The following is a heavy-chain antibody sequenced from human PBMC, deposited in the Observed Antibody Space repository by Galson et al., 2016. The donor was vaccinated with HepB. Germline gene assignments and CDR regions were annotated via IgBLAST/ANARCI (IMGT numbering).Heavy chain of an antibody. D-gene: IGHD5-18*01. V-gene: IGHV3-33*01. Sequence: SLRLSCAASGFIFSGYGMHWVRQAPGKGLEWVAVIWFDGNNEYYADSVKGRFTISRDNSQNTLYLQMNSLRTEDTAVYYCAIVGGSSYGLRSDPLDIWGQGTMVTVSS. CDR1: GFIFSGYG. CDR2: IWFDGNNE. CDR3: AIVGGSSYGLRSDPLDI. J-gene: IGHJ3*02.